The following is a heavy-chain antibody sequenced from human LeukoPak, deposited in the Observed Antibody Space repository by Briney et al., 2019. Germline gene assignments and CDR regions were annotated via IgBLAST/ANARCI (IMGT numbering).Heavy chain of an antibody. D-gene: IGHD6-13*01. CDR1: GYTVTGFY. J-gene: IGHJ5*02. Sequence: ASVKVSCKASGYTVTGFYMHWVRQAPGQGLEWMGWINPNTGGTNYAQIFQGRVTMTRDTSISTAYMELSRLTSDDTAVYYCARDQGYSSSWPYNWFDPWGQGTLVTVSS. CDR3: ARDQGYSSSWPYNWFDP. CDR2: INPNTGGT. V-gene: IGHV1-2*02.